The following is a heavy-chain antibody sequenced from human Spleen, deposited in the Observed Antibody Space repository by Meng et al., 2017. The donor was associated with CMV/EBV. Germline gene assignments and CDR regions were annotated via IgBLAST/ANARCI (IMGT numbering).Heavy chain of an antibody. CDR2: IGSCGSHT. CDR3: AKEFRGSPYAMDV. V-gene: IGHV3-21*01. Sequence: GESLKISCAVSASAFRNSGMIWVRQAPGKGLEWVSCIGSCGSHTNYADSPRGRLTLSRDSAKTSLYLRVNCRRVEDTAVYYCAKEFRGSPYAMDVWGQGPRSPSP. CDR1: ASAFRNSG. J-gene: IGHJ6*02. D-gene: IGHD3-10*01.